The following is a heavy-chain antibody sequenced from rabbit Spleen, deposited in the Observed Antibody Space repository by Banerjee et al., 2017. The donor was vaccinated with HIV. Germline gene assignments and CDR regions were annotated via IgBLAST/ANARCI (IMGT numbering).Heavy chain of an antibody. V-gene: IGHV1S45*01. J-gene: IGHJ6*01. CDR3: ARDTGSSFSSYGMDL. Sequence: EQLVESGGGLVRPEGSLKLSCTASGFSFSNKAVMCWVRQAPGKGLQWIACINAVTGKAVYATWAKGRFTFSKTSSTTVTLQMTSLTAADTATYFCARDTGSSFSSYGMDLWGPGTLVTVS. D-gene: IGHD8-1*01. CDR1: GFSFSNKAV. CDR2: INAVTGKA.